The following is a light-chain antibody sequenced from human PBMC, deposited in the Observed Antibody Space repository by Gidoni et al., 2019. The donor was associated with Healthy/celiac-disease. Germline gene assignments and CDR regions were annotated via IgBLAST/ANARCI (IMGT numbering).Light chain of an antibody. CDR3: QQSRT. Sequence: EIVMTQSPATLSVSPGERATLSCRASQSVSSNLAWYQQQPGQAPRLLIYGASTRATGIPARFSGSGSGTEFTLTISSLQSEDFAVYYCQQSRTFXQXTKVEIK. CDR2: GAS. V-gene: IGKV3-15*01. J-gene: IGKJ1*01. CDR1: QSVSSN.